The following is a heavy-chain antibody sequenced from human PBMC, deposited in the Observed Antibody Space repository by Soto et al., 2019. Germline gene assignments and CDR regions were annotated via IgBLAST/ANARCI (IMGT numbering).Heavy chain of an antibody. Sequence: QVQLEQSGDAVKKPGASVMVSCKASGYNFRNFGITWVRQASGLGLEWLGWISGYNGRTSSARNFRDRVVLTTDTATNTAYMELRSLTSDDTAIYYCAREGYSSGFDPFDFWGQGTKVTVSS. CDR3: AREGYSSGFDPFDF. CDR1: GYNFRNFG. J-gene: IGHJ3*01. CDR2: ISGYNGRT. V-gene: IGHV1-18*01. D-gene: IGHD5-18*01.